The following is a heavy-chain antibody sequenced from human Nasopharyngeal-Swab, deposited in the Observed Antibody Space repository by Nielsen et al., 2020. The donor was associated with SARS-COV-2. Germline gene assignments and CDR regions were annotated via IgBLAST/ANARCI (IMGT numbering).Heavy chain of an antibody. CDR2: INPSGDTA. CDR3: AREDIVGPLLDY. V-gene: IGHV1-46*01. D-gene: IGHD1-26*01. J-gene: IGHJ4*02. Sequence: WVRQAPGQGLEWMGIINPSGDTASYAQKFQGRVTMTRDTSTSTVYMELSSLRFEDTAVYYCAREDIVGPLLDYWGQGTLVTVSS.